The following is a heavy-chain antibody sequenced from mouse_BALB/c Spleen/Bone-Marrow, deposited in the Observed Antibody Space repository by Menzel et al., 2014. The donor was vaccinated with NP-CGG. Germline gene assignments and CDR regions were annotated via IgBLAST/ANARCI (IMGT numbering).Heavy chain of an antibody. V-gene: IGHV5-6-5*01. CDR1: GFTFSSYA. D-gene: IGHD1-1*01. CDR3: ASLYFYGSSYYTMDY. Sequence: EVKLVESGGGLVKPGGSLKLSCAASGFTFSSYAMSWVRQTPEKRLEWVASISSGGSTYYPDSVKGRFTISRDNARNILYLQMSSLRSEDTAMYYCASLYFYGSSYYTMDYWGQGTSVTVSS. CDR2: ISSGGST. J-gene: IGHJ4*01.